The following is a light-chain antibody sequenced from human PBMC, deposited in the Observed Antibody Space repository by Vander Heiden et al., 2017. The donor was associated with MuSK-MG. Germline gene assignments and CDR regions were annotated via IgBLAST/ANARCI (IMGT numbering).Light chain of an antibody. CDR1: SSEVGRSKR. V-gene: IGLV2-18*02. Sequence: QSALTQPPSVSGSPGRSVTISCPGTSSEVGRSKRVSGYQQPPGTAPKLMIYEVSNRPSGFPDRFSGSKSGNTASLTISGLQAEDEADYYCSSYTSSSTLNVVFGGGTKLTVL. J-gene: IGLJ2*01. CDR2: EVS. CDR3: SSYTSSSTLNVV.